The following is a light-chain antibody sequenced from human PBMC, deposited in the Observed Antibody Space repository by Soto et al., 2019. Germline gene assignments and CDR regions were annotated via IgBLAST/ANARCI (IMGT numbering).Light chain of an antibody. J-gene: IGKJ2*01. V-gene: IGKV3-15*01. CDR2: GAS. CDR3: PSYNDWPFA. CDR1: ETLISF. Sequence: EIVLTQSPATLSVSPGERVTLSCRASETLISFLAWYQQKPGQAPRLLIYGASTRATGVPARVSGSGSAPDFTLTISCFKSADFACYYCPSYNDWPFAVGLGTKLEI.